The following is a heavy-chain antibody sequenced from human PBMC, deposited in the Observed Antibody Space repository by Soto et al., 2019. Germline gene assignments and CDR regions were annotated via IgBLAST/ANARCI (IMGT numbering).Heavy chain of an antibody. Sequence: SSVKVACKASGGTFSIYAISWVRQAPGQGLEWMGGIIPIFGTANYAQKFQGRVTITADESTSTAYMELSSLRSEETAVYYCAGTQTGYYYYGMDVWGQGTTVTVSS. D-gene: IGHD3-9*01. CDR3: AGTQTGYYYYGMDV. J-gene: IGHJ6*02. V-gene: IGHV1-69*01. CDR2: IIPIFGTA. CDR1: GGTFSIYA.